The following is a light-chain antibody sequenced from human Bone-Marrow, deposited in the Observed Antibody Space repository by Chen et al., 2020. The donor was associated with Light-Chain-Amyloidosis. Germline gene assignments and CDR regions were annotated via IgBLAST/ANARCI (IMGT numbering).Light chain of an antibody. V-gene: IGKV3-20*01. CDR1: QTISSNY. CDR2: GSS. CDR3: QQYGTSPLT. Sequence: EIVLTQSPGTLSLSPGEEANLSCRASQTISSNYLTWYQQKFGQAPRLLIYGSSSRDTGIPDRFTGSGSGPDFTLTIDRLEPEGFAMYYCQQYGTSPLTFGGGTKVEIQ. J-gene: IGKJ4*01.